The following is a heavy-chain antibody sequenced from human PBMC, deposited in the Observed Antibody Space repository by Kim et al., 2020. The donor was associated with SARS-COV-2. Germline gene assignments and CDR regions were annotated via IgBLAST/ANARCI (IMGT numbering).Heavy chain of an antibody. J-gene: IGHJ4*02. CDR3: AKSHCDSSGCLFDY. CDR2: ISYDGSNK. Sequence: GGSLRLSCAASGFTFSSYGMHWVRQAPGKGLEWVAVISYDGSNKYYADSVKGRFTISRDNSKNTLYLQMNSLRAEDTAVYYCAKSHCDSSGCLFDYWGQGTLVTVSS. V-gene: IGHV3-30*18. D-gene: IGHD3-22*01. CDR1: GFTFSSYG.